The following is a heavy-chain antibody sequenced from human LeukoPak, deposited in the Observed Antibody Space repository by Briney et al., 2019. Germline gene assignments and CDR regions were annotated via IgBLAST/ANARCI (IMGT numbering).Heavy chain of an antibody. Sequence: ASVKVSCKASGYTFTSYDINWVRQATGQGLEWMGWMNPNSGNTGYAQKFQGRVTMTRNTSISTAYMELSSLRSEDTAVYYCARPGEVWYDSSGYRLFDYWGQGTLVTVSS. J-gene: IGHJ4*02. CDR2: MNPNSGNT. CDR1: GYTFTSYD. D-gene: IGHD3-22*01. CDR3: ARPGEVWYDSSGYRLFDY. V-gene: IGHV1-8*01.